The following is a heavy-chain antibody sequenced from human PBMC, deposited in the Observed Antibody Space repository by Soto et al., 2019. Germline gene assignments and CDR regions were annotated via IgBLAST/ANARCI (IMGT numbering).Heavy chain of an antibody. CDR3: ARDVSLGFWSGYYGHYFDY. V-gene: IGHV3-7*01. CDR1: GFTFSSYW. CDR2: IKQDGSEK. D-gene: IGHD3-3*01. Sequence: EVQLVESGGGLVQPGGSLRLSCAASGFTFSSYWMSWVRQAPGKGLEWVANIKQDGSEKYYVDSVKGRFTISRDNAKNSLYLKMNSLRAEDTAVYYCARDVSLGFWSGYYGHYFDYWGQGTLVTVSS. J-gene: IGHJ4*02.